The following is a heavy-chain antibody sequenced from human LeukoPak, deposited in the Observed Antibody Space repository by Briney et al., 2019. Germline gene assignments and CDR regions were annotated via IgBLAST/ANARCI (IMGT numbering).Heavy chain of an antibody. D-gene: IGHD3-10*01. CDR1: GFTFSSYG. CDR3: ARGLMDHFYGLDV. Sequence: PGGSLRLSCAASGFTFSSYGMHWVRQAPGKGLEWLTLISYDGSNKYYADSVKGRFTISRDNSKDTLYLQMNSLSPDDTAVYYCARGLMDHFYGLDVWGQGTSVTVSS. J-gene: IGHJ6*02. CDR2: ISYDGSNK. V-gene: IGHV3-30*03.